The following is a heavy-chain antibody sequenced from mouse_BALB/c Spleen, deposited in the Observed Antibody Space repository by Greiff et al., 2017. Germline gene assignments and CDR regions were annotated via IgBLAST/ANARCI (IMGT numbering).Heavy chain of an antibody. CDR2: ISSGSSTI. CDR1: GFTFSSCG. J-gene: IGHJ4*01. Sequence: EVQRVESGGGLVQPGGSRKLSCAASGFTFSSCGMHWVRQAPEKGLEWVAYISSGSSTIYYADTVKGRFTISRDNPKNTLFLQMTSLRSEDTAMYYCESWGMDYWGQGTSVTVSS. V-gene: IGHV5-17*02. D-gene: IGHD4-1*01. CDR3: ESWGMDY.